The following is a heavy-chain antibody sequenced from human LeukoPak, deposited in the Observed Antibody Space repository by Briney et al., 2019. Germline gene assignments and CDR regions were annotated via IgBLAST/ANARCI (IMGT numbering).Heavy chain of an antibody. J-gene: IGHJ6*03. V-gene: IGHV4-59*08. CDR3: ARHLPRSPYFYYYMDV. Sequence: SETLSLTCTVSGGSISSYYWSWIRQPPGKGLEWIGYIYYSGSTNYNPSLKSRVTMSVDTSKNQFSLKLSSVTAADTAVYYCARHLPRSPYFYYYMDVWGKGTTVTVSS. CDR2: IYYSGST. CDR1: GGSISSYY.